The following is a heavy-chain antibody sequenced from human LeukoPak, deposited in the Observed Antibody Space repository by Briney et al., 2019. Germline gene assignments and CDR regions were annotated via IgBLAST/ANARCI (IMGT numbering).Heavy chain of an antibody. CDR2: ISWKNNDI. V-gene: IGHV3-9*01. J-gene: IGHJ6*03. CDR1: GFTFADHS. CDR3: ARDAIRWNTNICHKVAFYYYYMDV. Sequence: PGRSLRLSCAASGFTFADHSMHWVRQVPGKGLEWVSGISWKNNDIAYADSVKGRFTISRDNAKNSLYLQMNSLTTEDTALYFCARDAIRWNTNICHKVAFYYYYMDVWGKGTTVTVSS. D-gene: IGHD2-8*01.